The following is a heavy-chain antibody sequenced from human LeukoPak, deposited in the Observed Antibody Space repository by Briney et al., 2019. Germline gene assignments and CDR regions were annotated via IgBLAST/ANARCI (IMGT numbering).Heavy chain of an antibody. Sequence: ASVKVSGKASGYTFTSYDINWVRQATGQGLEWMGWMNPNSGNTGYAQKFQGRVTMTRNTSISTAYMELSSLRSEDTAVYDCARTAILYGDVNLDYWGQGTLVTVSS. J-gene: IGHJ4*02. V-gene: IGHV1-8*01. D-gene: IGHD4-17*01. CDR2: MNPNSGNT. CDR1: GYTFTSYD. CDR3: ARTAILYGDVNLDY.